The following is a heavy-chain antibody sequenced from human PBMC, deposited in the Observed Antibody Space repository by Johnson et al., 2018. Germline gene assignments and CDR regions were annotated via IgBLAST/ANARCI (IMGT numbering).Heavy chain of an antibody. Sequence: VQLQESGGGLVQPGGSLRLSCAASGFTFSSYAMSWVRQAPGKGLEWVSAISGSGGSTYYADSVKGRFTISRDNSKTTLYLQMNSLRAEDTAVYYCAKEPASIFGVVIAAEYFQHWGQGTLVTVSS. CDR3: AKEPASIFGVVIAAEYFQH. D-gene: IGHD3-3*01. J-gene: IGHJ1*01. V-gene: IGHV3-23*01. CDR2: ISGSGGST. CDR1: GFTFSSYA.